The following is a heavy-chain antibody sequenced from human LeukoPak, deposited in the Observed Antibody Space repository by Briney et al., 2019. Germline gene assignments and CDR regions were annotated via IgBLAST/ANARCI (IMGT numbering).Heavy chain of an antibody. D-gene: IGHD2-15*01. Sequence: GGSLRPSCAASGFTFSTYWMSWVRQAPGKGLEWVASIKQDGSEKYYVDSVKGRFTISRDNAKNSLSLQMNSLRAEDMAVYYCARDDWAASGFYGMDVWGRGTTVTVSS. CDR3: ARDDWAASGFYGMDV. CDR1: GFTFSTYW. J-gene: IGHJ6*02. V-gene: IGHV3-7*01. CDR2: IKQDGSEK.